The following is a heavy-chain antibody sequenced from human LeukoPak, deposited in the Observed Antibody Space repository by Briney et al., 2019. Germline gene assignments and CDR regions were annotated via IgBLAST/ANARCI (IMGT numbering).Heavy chain of an antibody. CDR1: GGSVPNFY. Sequence: PSETLSLTCTVSGGSVPNFYWNWIRQSLGKRLEWIRYIYNSGSINYNPSLKSRVAISEDTSKNQFSLKLSSVTAADTAVYYCARATVAGAFDFWGQGTLVTVPS. CDR2: IYNSGSI. D-gene: IGHD6-19*01. J-gene: IGHJ4*02. V-gene: IGHV4-59*02. CDR3: ARATVAGAFDF.